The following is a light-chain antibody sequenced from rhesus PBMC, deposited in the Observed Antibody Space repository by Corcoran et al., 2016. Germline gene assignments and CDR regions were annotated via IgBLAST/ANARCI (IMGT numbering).Light chain of an antibody. V-gene: IGKV1-21*01. CDR3: QQYNSAPPT. CDR2: KAS. CDR1: KGISSW. J-gene: IGKJ4*01. Sequence: DIQMTQSPSSLSASVGDRVTITCRASKGISSWLAWYQPQPGTAPNLLIYKASMLQSGVPSRVSGRGSGTDFTLTISSLQPEDCATYYWQQYNSAPPTFGGGTKVEIK.